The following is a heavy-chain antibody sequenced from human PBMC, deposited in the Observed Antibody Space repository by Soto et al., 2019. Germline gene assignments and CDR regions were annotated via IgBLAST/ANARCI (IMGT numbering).Heavy chain of an antibody. CDR1: GDTFTEYY. V-gene: IGHV1-46*01. CDR3: VRGGHVVVVTAALDY. D-gene: IGHD2-21*02. Sequence: QVQLMQSGAEVKKPGASVKVSCKASGDTFTEYYIHWVRQAPGQGLEWMGTVNPSGGHTTYAQHFLGRVTMTRDTANSTLSMELTSLTSEDTAVYYCVRGGHVVVVTAALDYWGQGTLVTVSS. CDR2: VNPSGGHT. J-gene: IGHJ4*02.